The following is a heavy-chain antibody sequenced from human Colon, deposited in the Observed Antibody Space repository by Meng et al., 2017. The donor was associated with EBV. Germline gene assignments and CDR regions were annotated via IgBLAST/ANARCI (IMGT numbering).Heavy chain of an antibody. D-gene: IGHD5-24*01. V-gene: IGHV4-4*02. CDR1: GASSSSNNW. CDR3: ARGNAYNAPSFNY. CDR2: IYHGGNT. J-gene: IGHJ4*02. Sequence: QVKLSHSDPGVVAPWGTLSPTCAVSGASSSSNNWWSWVRQTPGKELEWIGEIYHGGNTNYNPSLKSRVTISVDRSNDQFSLSLSSGTAADTAVYYCARGNAYNAPSFNYWGQGTLVTVSS.